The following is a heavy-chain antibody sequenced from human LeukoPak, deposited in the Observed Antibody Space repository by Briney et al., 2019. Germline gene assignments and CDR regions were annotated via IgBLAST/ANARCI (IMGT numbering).Heavy chain of an antibody. D-gene: IGHD5-18*01. CDR2: INHSGST. CDR3: ARLSAMARTYYYYYYMDV. Sequence: SETLSLTCTVSGYSINSGYYWGWIRQPPGKGLEWIGEINHSGSTNYNPSLKSRVTISVDTSKNQFSLKLSSVTAADTAVYYCARLSAMARTYYYYYYMDVWGKGTTVTISS. J-gene: IGHJ6*03. V-gene: IGHV4-38-2*02. CDR1: GYSINSGYY.